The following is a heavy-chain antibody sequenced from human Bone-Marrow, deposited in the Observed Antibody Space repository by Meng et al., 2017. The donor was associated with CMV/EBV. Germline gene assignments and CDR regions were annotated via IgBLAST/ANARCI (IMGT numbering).Heavy chain of an antibody. D-gene: IGHD6-19*01. J-gene: IGHJ4*02. V-gene: IGHV4-39*01. CDR3: AIPTDSSGWYSPFDY. CDR2: IYYSGST. Sequence: WVRQAPGKGLEWIGSIYYSGSTYYNPSLKSRVTISVDTSKNQFPLKLSSVTAADTAVYYCAIPTDSSGWYSPFDYWGQGTLVTVSS.